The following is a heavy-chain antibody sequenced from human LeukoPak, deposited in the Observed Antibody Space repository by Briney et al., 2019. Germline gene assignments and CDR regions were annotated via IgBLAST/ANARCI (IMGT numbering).Heavy chain of an antibody. CDR2: ISWNSGSI. Sequence: GGSLRLSCAASGFTFDDYAMHWVRQAPGKGLEWVSGISWNSGSIGYADSVKGRFTISRDNAKISLYLQMNSLRAEDTALYYCAKAVGATTAYFDYWGQGTLVTVSS. J-gene: IGHJ4*02. D-gene: IGHD1-26*01. V-gene: IGHV3-9*01. CDR1: GFTFDDYA. CDR3: AKAVGATTAYFDY.